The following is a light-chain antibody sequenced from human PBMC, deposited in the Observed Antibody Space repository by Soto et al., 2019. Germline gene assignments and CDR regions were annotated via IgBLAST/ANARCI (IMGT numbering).Light chain of an antibody. CDR3: QQYDNWPRT. CDR1: QGVSSD. J-gene: IGKJ1*01. Sequence: EIVMTQSQATLSGSQGEKATLSCRASQGVSSDLAWYQQKPGQAPRLLIYGASTRATGIPARFSGSGSGTDFTLTISSLQSEDFAVYYCQQYDNWPRTFGQGTKVEIK. V-gene: IGKV3-15*01. CDR2: GAS.